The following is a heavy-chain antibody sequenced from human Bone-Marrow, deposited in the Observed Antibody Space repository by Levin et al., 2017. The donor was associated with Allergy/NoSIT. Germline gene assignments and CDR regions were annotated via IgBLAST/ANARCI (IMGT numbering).Heavy chain of an antibody. CDR2: IKQDGSVK. CDR1: GFTFSRYW. Sequence: GGSLRLSCAASGFTFSRYWMTWVRQVPGKGLEWVANIKQDGSVKNYVDSMKGRLTISRDNAKNSLYLQMNSLRAEDTAVYYCARDTTPTYYSDSTTYFYDAFDIWGQGTMVTVSS. V-gene: IGHV3-7*01. D-gene: IGHD3-22*01. J-gene: IGHJ3*02. CDR3: ARDTTPTYYSDSTTYFYDAFDI.